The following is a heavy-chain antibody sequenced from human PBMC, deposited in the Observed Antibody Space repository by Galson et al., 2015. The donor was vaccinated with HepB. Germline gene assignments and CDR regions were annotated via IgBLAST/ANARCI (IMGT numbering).Heavy chain of an antibody. J-gene: IGHJ4*02. CDR1: GFTFSSYA. V-gene: IGHV3-23*01. Sequence: SLRLSCAASGFTFSSYAMSWVRQAPGKGLEWVSAISGSGGSTYYADSVKGRFTISRDNSKNTLYLQMNSLRAEDTAVYYCAKAYVDIVATTNPTPFDYRGQGTLVTVSS. CDR3: AKAYVDIVATTNPTPFDY. CDR2: ISGSGGST. D-gene: IGHD5-12*01.